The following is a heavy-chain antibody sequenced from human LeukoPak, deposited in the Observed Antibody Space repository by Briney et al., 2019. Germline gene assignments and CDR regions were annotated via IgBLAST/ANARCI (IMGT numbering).Heavy chain of an antibody. V-gene: IGHV1-18*01. Sequence: GASVKVSCKASGYTFTSYGISWVRQAPGQGLEWMGWISAYNGNTNYAQKLQGRVTMTTDTSTSTAYMELRSLRSDDTAVYYCARDQELLPPLLWFGALSSIGYYYGMDVWGQGTTVTVSS. CDR3: ARDQELLPPLLWFGALSSIGYYYGMDV. CDR1: GYTFTSYG. J-gene: IGHJ6*02. CDR2: ISAYNGNT. D-gene: IGHD3-10*01.